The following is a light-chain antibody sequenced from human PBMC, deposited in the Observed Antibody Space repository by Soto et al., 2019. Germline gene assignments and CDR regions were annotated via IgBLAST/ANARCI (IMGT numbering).Light chain of an antibody. CDR1: SSNIGSNY. Sequence: QSVLTQPPSASGTPGQRVTISCSGSSSNIGSNYVYWYQQLPGTAPTLLIYRNNQRPSEVPDRFSGSKSGTSASLAISGLRSEDEADYYCPAWDDSLRGGVFGGGTKVTVL. CDR2: RNN. V-gene: IGLV1-47*01. J-gene: IGLJ2*01. CDR3: PAWDDSLRGGV.